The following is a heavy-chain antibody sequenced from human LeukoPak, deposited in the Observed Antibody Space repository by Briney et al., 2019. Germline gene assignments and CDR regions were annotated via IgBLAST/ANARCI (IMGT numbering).Heavy chain of an antibody. V-gene: IGHV4-4*09. CDR3: ARGRRYLARNWFDP. J-gene: IGHJ5*02. D-gene: IGHD1-14*01. CDR2: SYGNIHAGGST. Sequence: SETLSLTCTVSGASISNYYWTWIRQPPGKGLEWIGYSYGNIHAGGSTNHNPSLKSRVTISVDTSKNQFSLKLSSVTAADTAVYYCARGRRYLARNWFDPWGQGTLVTVSS. CDR1: GASISNYY.